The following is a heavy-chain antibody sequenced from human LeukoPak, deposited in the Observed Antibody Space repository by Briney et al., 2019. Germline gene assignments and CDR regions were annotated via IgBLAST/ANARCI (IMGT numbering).Heavy chain of an antibody. CDR3: ARVVDHDCGDYLDY. J-gene: IGHJ4*02. Sequence: GGSLRLSCAASGFTVSSNDMSWVRQAPGKGLECISVIYSGGSTDYADSVKGRLTISRDNSKNTLYLQMNSLRAEDTAVYYCARVVDHDCGDYLDYWGQGTLVTVSS. V-gene: IGHV3-53*01. CDR1: GFTVSSND. D-gene: IGHD4/OR15-4a*01. CDR2: IYSGGST.